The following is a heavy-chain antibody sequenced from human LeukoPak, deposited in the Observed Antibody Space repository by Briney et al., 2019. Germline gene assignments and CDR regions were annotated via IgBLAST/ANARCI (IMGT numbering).Heavy chain of an antibody. CDR1: GFTFSSYA. CDR2: INGDGSST. Sequence: GGSLRLSCAASGFTFSSYAMSWVRQAPGKGLVWVSRINGDGSSTSYADSVKGRFTISRDNAKNTMYLQMNSLRAEDTAVYFCARGPGGGSGSYYVGDYWGQGTLVTVSS. J-gene: IGHJ4*02. V-gene: IGHV3-74*01. D-gene: IGHD3-22*01. CDR3: ARGPGGGSGSYYVGDY.